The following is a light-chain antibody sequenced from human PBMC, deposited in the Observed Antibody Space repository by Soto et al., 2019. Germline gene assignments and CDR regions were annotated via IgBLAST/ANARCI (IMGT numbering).Light chain of an antibody. Sequence: QFVLTQPPSVSAAPGQTVTISCSRSSSNIGNNYVSWYQQLPGTAPKLLIYDDYKRPSGIPDRFSGSKSGTSATLGITGLQTGDEAEYYCCTWARSLSVLLFGGGTKLTVL. CDR1: SSNIGNNY. V-gene: IGLV1-51*01. CDR3: CTWARSLSVLL. CDR2: DDY. J-gene: IGLJ2*01.